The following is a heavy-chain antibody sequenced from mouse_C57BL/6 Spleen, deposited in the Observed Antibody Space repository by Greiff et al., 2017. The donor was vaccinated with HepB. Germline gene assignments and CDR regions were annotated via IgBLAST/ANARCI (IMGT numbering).Heavy chain of an antibody. CDR1: GFSLTSYG. D-gene: IGHD2-14*01. J-gene: IGHJ4*01. V-gene: IGHV2-4*01. Sequence: QVQLKESGPGLVQPSQSLSITCTVSGFSLTSYGVHWVRQPPGKGLEWLGVIWSGGSTDYNAAFISRLSISKDNSKSQVFFKMNSLQADDTAIYYCAKIGLQGYAMDYWGQGTSVTVSS. CDR2: IWSGGST. CDR3: AKIGLQGYAMDY.